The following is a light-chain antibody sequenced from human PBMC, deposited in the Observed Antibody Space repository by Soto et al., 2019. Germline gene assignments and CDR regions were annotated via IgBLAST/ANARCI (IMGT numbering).Light chain of an antibody. J-gene: IGKJ5*01. V-gene: IGKV3-20*01. CDR1: QTVRNNY. CDR2: DAS. CDR3: QQHETLIT. Sequence: EFVLTQSPGTLSLSPGERATLSCRASQTVRNNYLAWYQQKPGQAPRLLIYDASSRATGIPDRFSGGGSGTDFTLTINRLEPEDFAVYYCQQHETLITFGQGTRLEIK.